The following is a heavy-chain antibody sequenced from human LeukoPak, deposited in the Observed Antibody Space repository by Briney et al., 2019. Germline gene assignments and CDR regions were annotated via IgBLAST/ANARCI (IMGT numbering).Heavy chain of an antibody. Sequence: GGSLRLSCAASGFTFSSYDMHWGRHATGKGLEWVSGIGTAGDTHYAGSVKGRFTISRENAKNSLYLQMNSLRAGDTAVYYCARGMGATTQSLFDQWGQGTLVTVSS. D-gene: IGHD1-26*01. CDR3: ARGMGATTQSLFDQ. CDR2: IGTAGDT. CDR1: GFTFSSYD. V-gene: IGHV3-13*04. J-gene: IGHJ4*02.